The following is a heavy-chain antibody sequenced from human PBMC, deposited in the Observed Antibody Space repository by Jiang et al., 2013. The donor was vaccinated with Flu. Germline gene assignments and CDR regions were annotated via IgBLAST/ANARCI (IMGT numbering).Heavy chain of an antibody. CDR1: GYTFTGYY. Sequence: SGYTFTGYYMHWVRQAPGQGLEWMGRINPNSGGTNYAQKFQGRVTMTRDTSISTAYMELSRLRSDDTAVYYCARDHYDSWSGYQTGNWFDPWGQGTLVTVSS. CDR3: ARDHYDSWSGYQTGNWFDP. D-gene: IGHD3-3*01. J-gene: IGHJ5*02. V-gene: IGHV1-2*06. CDR2: INPNSGGT.